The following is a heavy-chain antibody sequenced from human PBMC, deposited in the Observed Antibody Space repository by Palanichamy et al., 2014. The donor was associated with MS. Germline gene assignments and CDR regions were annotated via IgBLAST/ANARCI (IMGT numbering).Heavy chain of an antibody. Sequence: QVQLQESGPGLVKPSDTLSLTCGVTGYSISSDNWWGWIRQPPGKGLEWIGYIYHSGSTYYNPSLESRVTMSVDTSKNQLSLKVNSVTAVDTAVYYCARKRDCITTTCHDAFDIWGQGTMVTVSS. CDR2: IYHSGST. V-gene: IGHV4-28*01. D-gene: IGHD2-2*01. J-gene: IGHJ3*02. CDR1: GYSISSDNW. CDR3: ARKRDCITTTCHDAFDI.